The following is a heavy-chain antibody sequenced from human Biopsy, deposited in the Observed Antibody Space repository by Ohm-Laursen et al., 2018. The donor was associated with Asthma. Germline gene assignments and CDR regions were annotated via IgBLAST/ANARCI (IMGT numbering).Heavy chain of an antibody. CDR3: AGNTLHDNSAYIGDAFDF. Sequence: SSVKVSCKPSGYSFTDYHLHWVRQAPGQGLEWMGRITPTSGGTTYAQKFQGRVTMTRDRSISTGFMELNRLRSDDTAVYYCAGNTLHDNSAYIGDAFDFWGQGTMVPLPS. D-gene: IGHD5-12*01. CDR1: GYSFTDYH. V-gene: IGHV1-2*06. CDR2: ITPTSGGT. J-gene: IGHJ3*01.